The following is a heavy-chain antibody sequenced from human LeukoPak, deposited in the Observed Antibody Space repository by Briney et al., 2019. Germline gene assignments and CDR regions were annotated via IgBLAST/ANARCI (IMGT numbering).Heavy chain of an antibody. CDR3: ARASHLTGTPTKNFDY. Sequence: PSETLSLTCAVYGGSFSGYYWSWIRQPPGKGLEWIGEINHSGSTNYNPSLKSRVTISVDTSKNQFSLKLSSVTAADTAVYYCARASHLTGTPTKNFDYWGQVTLVTVSS. V-gene: IGHV4-34*01. D-gene: IGHD1-7*01. CDR2: INHSGST. J-gene: IGHJ4*02. CDR1: GGSFSGYY.